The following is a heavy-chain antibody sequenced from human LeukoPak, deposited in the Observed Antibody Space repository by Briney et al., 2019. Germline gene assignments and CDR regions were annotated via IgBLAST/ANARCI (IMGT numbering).Heavy chain of an antibody. CDR3: ATAPPQSRWYYLDY. CDR2: IHNTGST. J-gene: IGHJ4*02. D-gene: IGHD6-19*01. Sequence: SETLSLTCTVSGGSISSGVYYWTWIRQPPGKGLEWIGYIHNTGSTSNNPSLKSRVTMSVDTSQNQISLRLSSVTAADTAVYYCATAPPQSRWYYLDYWGQGTLVTVSS. CDR1: GGSISSGVYY. V-gene: IGHV4-61*08.